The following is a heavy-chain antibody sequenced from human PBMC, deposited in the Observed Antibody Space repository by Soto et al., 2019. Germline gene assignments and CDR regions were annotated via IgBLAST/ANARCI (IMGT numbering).Heavy chain of an antibody. D-gene: IGHD3-10*01. CDR1: GGSISSSSYY. J-gene: IGHJ6*02. CDR2: IYYSGST. V-gene: IGHV4-39*01. CDR3: ASPLWFGELPPYYYYYGMDV. Sequence: ETLSLTCTVSGGSISSSSYYWGWIRQPPGRGLEWIGSIYYSGSTYYNPSLKSRVTISVDTSKNQFSLKLSSVTAADTAVYYCASPLWFGELPPYYYYYGMDVWGQGTTVTVSS.